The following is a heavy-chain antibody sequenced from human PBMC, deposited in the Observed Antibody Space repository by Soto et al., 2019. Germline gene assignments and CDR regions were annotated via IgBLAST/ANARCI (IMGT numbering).Heavy chain of an antibody. CDR1: GGTFSSYA. V-gene: IGHV1-69*12. Sequence: QVQLVQSGAEVKKPGSSVKVSCKASGGTFSSYAIGWVRQAPGQGLEWMGGIIPIFGTANYAQKFQGRVTITADESTSTAYMELSSLRSEVTAVYYCARDLDSVDIVGTIVRDYYGMDVWGQGTTVTVSS. D-gene: IGHD5-12*01. CDR3: ARDLDSVDIVGTIVRDYYGMDV. J-gene: IGHJ6*02. CDR2: IIPIFGTA.